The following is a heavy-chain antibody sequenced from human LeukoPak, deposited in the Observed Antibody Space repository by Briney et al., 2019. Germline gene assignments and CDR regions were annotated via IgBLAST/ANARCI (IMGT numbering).Heavy chain of an antibody. CDR1: GYTFTGYY. CDR2: INPNSGGT. V-gene: IGHV1-2*02. Sequence: ASVKVSCKASGYTFTGYYMHWVRQAPGQGPEWMGWINPNSGGTNYAQKFQGRVTMTRDTSISTAYMELSRLRSDDTAVYYCAREGDYDSSGHTGNWFDPWGQGTLVTVSS. J-gene: IGHJ5*02. CDR3: AREGDYDSSGHTGNWFDP. D-gene: IGHD3-22*01.